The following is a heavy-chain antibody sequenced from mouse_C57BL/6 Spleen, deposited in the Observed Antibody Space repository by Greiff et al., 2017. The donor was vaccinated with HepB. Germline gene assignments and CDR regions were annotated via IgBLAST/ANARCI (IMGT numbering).Heavy chain of an antibody. V-gene: IGHV5-16*01. J-gene: IGHJ4*01. Sequence: EVQVVESEGGLVQPGSSMKLSCTASGFTFSDYYMAWVRQVPEKGLEWVANINYDGSSTYYLDSLKSRFIISRDNAKNILYLQMSSLKSEDTATYYCAREDGFPYAMDYWGQGTSVTVSS. CDR3: AREDGFPYAMDY. CDR1: GFTFSDYY. CDR2: INYDGSST. D-gene: IGHD2-3*01.